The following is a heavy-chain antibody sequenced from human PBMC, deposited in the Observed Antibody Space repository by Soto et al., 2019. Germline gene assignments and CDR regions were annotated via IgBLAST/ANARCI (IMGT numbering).Heavy chain of an antibody. D-gene: IGHD3-10*01. V-gene: IGHV4-4*02. J-gene: IGHJ4*02. Sequence: SETLSLTCAVSGRSISMNWWSWVRQPPGKGLEWIGEIYHSGSTNYNPSLKSRVTISVDKSKNQFSLKLSSVTAADTAVYYCARVVQGIDYWGQGTLVTVS. CDR1: GRSISMNW. CDR3: ARVVQGIDY. CDR2: IYHSGST.